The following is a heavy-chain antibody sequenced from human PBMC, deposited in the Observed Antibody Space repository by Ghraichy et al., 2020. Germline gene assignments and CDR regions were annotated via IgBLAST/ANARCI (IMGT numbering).Heavy chain of an antibody. Sequence: GESLNISCAASGFTFDDYAMHWVRQAPGKGLEWVSLISGDGGSTYYADSVKGRFTISRDNSKNSLYLQMNSLRTEDTALYYCAKDRGGAATVSDAFDIWGQGTMVTVSS. J-gene: IGHJ3*02. CDR3: AKDRGGAATVSDAFDI. CDR1: GFTFDDYA. CDR2: ISGDGGST. V-gene: IGHV3-43*02. D-gene: IGHD2-15*01.